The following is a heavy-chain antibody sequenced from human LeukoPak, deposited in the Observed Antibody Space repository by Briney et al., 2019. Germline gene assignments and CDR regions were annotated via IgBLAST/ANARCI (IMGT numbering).Heavy chain of an antibody. CDR2: INHSGST. D-gene: IGHD3-16*01. J-gene: IGHJ6*03. CDR1: GGSFSGYY. CDR3: ASLGDYYYYYMDV. V-gene: IGHV4-34*01. Sequence: PSETLSLTCAVYGGSFSGYYWSWIRQPPGRGLEWIGEINHSGSTNYNPSLKSRVTISVDTSKNQFSLKLSSVTAADTAVYYCASLGDYYYYYMDVWGKGTTVTVSS.